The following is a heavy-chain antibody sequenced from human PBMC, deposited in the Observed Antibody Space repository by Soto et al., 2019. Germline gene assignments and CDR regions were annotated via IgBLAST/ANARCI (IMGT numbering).Heavy chain of an antibody. CDR1: GGTFSSYA. J-gene: IGHJ4*02. V-gene: IGHV1-69*01. Sequence: QVQLVQSGAEVKKPGSSVKVSCKASGGTFSSYAISWVRQAPGQGLEWMGGIIPIFGTANYEQKFQGRVTITADDSTSTAYMELGRLRSEDTAVYYCARARSAGYSGYEHFDDWGQGTLVTVSS. CDR3: ARARSAGYSGYEHFDD. D-gene: IGHD5-12*01. CDR2: IIPIFGTA.